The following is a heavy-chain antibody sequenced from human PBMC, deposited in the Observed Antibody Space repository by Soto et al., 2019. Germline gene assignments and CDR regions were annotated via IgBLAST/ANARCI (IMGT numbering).Heavy chain of an antibody. CDR1: GGSISSYY. J-gene: IGHJ6*03. D-gene: IGHD2-2*01. CDR3: ARLPQPVPVYYMDV. V-gene: IGHV4-59*08. CDR2: IYYSGST. Sequence: SETLSLTCTVSGGSISSYYWSWIRQPPGKGLEWIGYIYYSGSTNYNPSLKSRVTISVDTSKNQFSLKLSSVTAADTAVYYCARLPQPVPVYYMDVWGKGTTVTVSS.